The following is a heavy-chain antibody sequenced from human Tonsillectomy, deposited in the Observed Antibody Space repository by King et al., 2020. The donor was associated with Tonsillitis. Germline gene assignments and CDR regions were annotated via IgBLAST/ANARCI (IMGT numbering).Heavy chain of an antibody. J-gene: IGHJ4*02. CDR1: GFTFSSYA. V-gene: IGHV3-30*04. CDR2: ISYDGSNK. Sequence: VQLVESGGGVVQPGRSLRLSCAASGFTFSSYAMHWVRQAPGKGLEWVAVISYDGSNKYYADSVKGRFTISRDNSKNTLYLQMNSLRAEDTAVYYCARGPTYYYYSSGYYADYWGQGTLVTVSS. CDR3: ARGPTYYYYSSGYYADY. D-gene: IGHD3-22*01.